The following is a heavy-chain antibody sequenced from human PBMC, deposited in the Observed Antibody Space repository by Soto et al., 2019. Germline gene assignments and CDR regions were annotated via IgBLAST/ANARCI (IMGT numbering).Heavy chain of an antibody. V-gene: IGHV5-51*01. Sequence: PGESLKISCKGSGYSFTSYWIGWVRQMPGKGLEWMGIIYPGDSDTRYSPSFQGQVTISADKSISTAYLQWSSLKASDTAMYYCPRQWGVEMTNAYYGMDVWGQGTTVTVSS. CDR1: GYSFTSYW. CDR2: IYPGDSDT. J-gene: IGHJ6*02. D-gene: IGHD1-26*01. CDR3: PRQWGVEMTNAYYGMDV.